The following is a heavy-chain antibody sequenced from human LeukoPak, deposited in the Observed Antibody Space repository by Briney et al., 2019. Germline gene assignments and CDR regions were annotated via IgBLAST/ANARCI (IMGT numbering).Heavy chain of an antibody. CDR1: GFTFRSHG. J-gene: IGHJ6*02. D-gene: IGHD3-16*01. CDR2: INHNGNVN. Sequence: SGGSLRLSCAASGFTFRSHGMHWARQAPGKGLEWVASINHNGNVNYYVDSVKGRFTISRDNAKNSLYLQMSNLRAEDTAVYFCARGGGLDVWGQGATVTVSS. CDR3: ARGGGLDV. V-gene: IGHV3-7*03.